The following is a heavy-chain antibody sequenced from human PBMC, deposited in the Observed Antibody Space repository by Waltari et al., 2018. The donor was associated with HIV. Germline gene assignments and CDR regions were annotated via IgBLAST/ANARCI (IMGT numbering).Heavy chain of an antibody. CDR3: ARDSPAFSRGTEELDY. V-gene: IGHV3-33*01. CDR1: GFTFSSYA. D-gene: IGHD2-2*01. CDR2: IWHDANNQ. Sequence: QVQLVESGGGVVQPGKSLRLSCAASGFTFSSYALHGVSQAPGKGLEWWAVIWHDANNQYYADSVQGRFTISRDNSKNTLYLQMNSLRAEDTALYYCARDSPAFSRGTEELDYWGQGTLVTVSS. J-gene: IGHJ4*02.